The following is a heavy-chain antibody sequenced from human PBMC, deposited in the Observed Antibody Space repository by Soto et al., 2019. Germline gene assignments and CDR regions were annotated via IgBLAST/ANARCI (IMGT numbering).Heavy chain of an antibody. CDR3: ARDLPQYCISTSCPRYLYYGMDV. Sequence: ASVKVSCKASGYTFNSYGISWVRQAPGQGLEWMGWISAYNGNTNYAQKLQGRVTMTTDTSTSTAYMELRSLRSDDTAVYYCARDLPQYCISTSCPRYLYYGMDVWG. CDR2: ISAYNGNT. V-gene: IGHV1-18*01. J-gene: IGHJ6*02. D-gene: IGHD2-2*01. CDR1: GYTFNSYG.